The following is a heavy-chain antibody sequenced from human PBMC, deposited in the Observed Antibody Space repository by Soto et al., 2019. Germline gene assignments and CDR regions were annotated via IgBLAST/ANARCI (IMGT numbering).Heavy chain of an antibody. CDR3: AKDGGPVYCNSPGCSATHFDY. V-gene: IGHV3-30*18. CDR2: ISYDGDNE. J-gene: IGHJ4*02. Sequence: QVQLVESGGGVVQPGRSLRLSCAASGFSFSNYAMHWVRQAPGKGLEWLAIISYDGDNEYYADSVRGRVTISRDNSKKALYLQTNILRHEDTAVYYCAKDGGPVYCNSPGCSATHFDYWGQGTLVNVSS. D-gene: IGHD2-2*01. CDR1: GFSFSNYA.